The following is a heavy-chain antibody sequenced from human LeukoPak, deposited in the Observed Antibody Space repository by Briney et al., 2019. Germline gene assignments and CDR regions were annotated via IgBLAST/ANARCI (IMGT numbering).Heavy chain of an antibody. CDR1: GNSISSGDNY. D-gene: IGHD3-22*01. CDR3: ARASYSYDINGWVPFDY. Sequence: SQALSLTCTASGNSISSGDNYWGWLRQPAGKGLEWIVRIYTSGSTNYNPSLKSRVTISGDTSKNQFSLRLSSVTAADTAVYYCARASYSYDINGWVPFDYWGQGTLVTVSS. CDR2: IYTSGST. V-gene: IGHV4-61*02. J-gene: IGHJ4*02.